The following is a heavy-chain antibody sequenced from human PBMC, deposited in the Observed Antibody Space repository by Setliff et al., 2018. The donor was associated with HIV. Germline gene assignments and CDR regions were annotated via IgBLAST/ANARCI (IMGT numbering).Heavy chain of an antibody. J-gene: IGHJ1*01. D-gene: IGHD2-21*02. Sequence: SETLSLTCNVSGGSIRSSSYYWSWIRQPPGKGLEWIGSIYYRGNTYYNPSLKSRVTISVDTSKNQFSLKLTSVTAADTAMYYCARHYGAVKSVVTVVAKYFPHWGQGTLVTVSS. CDR3: ARHYGAVKSVVTVVAKYFPH. V-gene: IGHV4-39*01. CDR2: IYYRGNT. CDR1: GGSIRSSSYY.